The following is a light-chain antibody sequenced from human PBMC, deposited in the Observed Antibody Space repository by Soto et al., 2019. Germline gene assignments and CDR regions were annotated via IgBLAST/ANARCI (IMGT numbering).Light chain of an antibody. CDR1: QSLLYNNTYNY. Sequence: EIVLTQSPLTLPVTPGEPASISCRSSQSLLYNNTYNYLDWYVQKPGQSPQLLIYFGSNRAPGVPDRFSGSGSGTDFTLKINRVEAEDVGTYYCMQPLQSLTFGQGTRLEIK. V-gene: IGKV2-28*01. CDR3: MQPLQSLT. CDR2: FGS. J-gene: IGKJ5*01.